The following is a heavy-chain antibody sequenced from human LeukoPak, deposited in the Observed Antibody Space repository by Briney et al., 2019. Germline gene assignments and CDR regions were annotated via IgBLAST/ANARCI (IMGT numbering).Heavy chain of an antibody. CDR3: AKDFGWELAPLDH. D-gene: IGHD1-26*01. CDR1: GFTFSRYG. CDR2: IRYDGSNK. Sequence: GGSLRLSCAASGFTFSRYGMHWVRQAPGKGLDWVSFIRYDGSNKYYVDSVKGRFTISRDNSKNTLYLQMNSLRAEDTAVYYCAKDFGWELAPLDHWGQGTLVTV. V-gene: IGHV3-30*02. J-gene: IGHJ4*02.